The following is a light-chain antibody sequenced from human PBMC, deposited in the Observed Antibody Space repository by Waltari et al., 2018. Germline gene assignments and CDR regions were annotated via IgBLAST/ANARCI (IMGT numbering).Light chain of an antibody. J-gene: IGKJ4*01. CDR3: QRYSGYPPT. V-gene: IGKV1-5*03. CDR2: KAS. CDR1: QSINTW. Sequence: DFQMTQSPSTLSASVGDRITITCRAIQSINTWFAWYQQKPGKAPKLLISKASSLQSEVASRFSGSGFGTEFTLTISSLQPDDSATYYCQRYSGYPPTFGGGTKVEIK.